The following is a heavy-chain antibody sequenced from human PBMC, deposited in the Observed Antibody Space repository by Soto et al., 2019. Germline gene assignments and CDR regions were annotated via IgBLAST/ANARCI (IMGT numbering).Heavy chain of an antibody. Sequence: SETLSLTCTVSGGSISSYYWSWIRQPPGKGLEWIGYIYYSGSTNYNPSLKSRVTISVDTSKNQFSLKLSSVTAADTAVYYCARWYYDILTGYYNFDYWGQGTLVTVSS. CDR1: GGSISSYY. CDR3: ARWYYDILTGYYNFDY. CDR2: IYYSGST. V-gene: IGHV4-59*01. D-gene: IGHD3-9*01. J-gene: IGHJ4*02.